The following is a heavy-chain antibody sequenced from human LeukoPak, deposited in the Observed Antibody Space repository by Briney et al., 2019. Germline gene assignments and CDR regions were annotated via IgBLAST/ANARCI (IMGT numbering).Heavy chain of an antibody. CDR3: ARTGYYYDSSGYSPFDY. CDR1: GGSISSYY. J-gene: IGHJ4*02. CDR2: IYYSGST. Sequence: SETLSLTCTVSGGSISSYYWSWIRQPPGKGLEWIGYIYYSGSTNYNPSLKSRVTISVDTSKNQFSLKLSSVTAADTAVYYCARTGYYYDSSGYSPFDYWGQGTLVTVSS. V-gene: IGHV4-59*01. D-gene: IGHD3-22*01.